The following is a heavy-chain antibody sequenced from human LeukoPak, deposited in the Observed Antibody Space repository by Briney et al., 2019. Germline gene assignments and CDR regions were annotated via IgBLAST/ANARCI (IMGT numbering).Heavy chain of an antibody. V-gene: IGHV4-39*01. J-gene: IGHJ4*02. CDR2: IYYSGST. D-gene: IGHD2-15*01. CDR3: ARHRLDCSGGSCYSVDY. Sequence: SETLSLTCTVSGGSISSSSYYWGWIRQPPGKGLEWTGSIYYSGSTYYNPSLKSRVTISVDTSKNQFSLKLSSVTAADTAVYYCARHRLDCSGGSCYSVDYWGQGTLVTVSS. CDR1: GGSISSSSYY.